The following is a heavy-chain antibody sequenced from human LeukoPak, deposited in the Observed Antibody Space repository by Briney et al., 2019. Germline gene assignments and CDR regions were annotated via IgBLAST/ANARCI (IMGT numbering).Heavy chain of an antibody. CDR3: ARGADILTGYYHQVSAFDI. Sequence: KPSETLSLTCAVYGGSFSGYYWSWIRQPPGKGLEWIGEINHSGSTNYNPSLKSRVTISVDTSKNQFSLKLSSVTAADTAVYYCARGADILTGYYHQVSAFDIWGQGTMVTVSS. CDR1: GGSFSGYY. CDR2: INHSGST. V-gene: IGHV4-34*01. D-gene: IGHD3-9*01. J-gene: IGHJ3*02.